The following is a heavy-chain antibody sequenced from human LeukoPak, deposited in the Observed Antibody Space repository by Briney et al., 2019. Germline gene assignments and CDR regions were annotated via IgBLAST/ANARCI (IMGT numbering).Heavy chain of an antibody. J-gene: IGHJ6*02. Sequence: HSQTLSLTCAISGDIFSSNSAAWNWIRQSPSRGLEWLGRTYYRSKWYNDYAVSVKSRITINPDTSKNQFSLQLNSVTPEDTAVYYCARETGYEAAGYYYGMDVWGQGTTVTVSS. CDR2: TYYRSKWYN. CDR1: GDIFSSNSAA. D-gene: IGHD6-13*01. V-gene: IGHV6-1*01. CDR3: ARETGYEAAGYYYGMDV.